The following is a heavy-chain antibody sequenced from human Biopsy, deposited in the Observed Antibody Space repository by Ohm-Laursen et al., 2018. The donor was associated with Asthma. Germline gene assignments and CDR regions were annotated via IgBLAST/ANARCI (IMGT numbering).Heavy chain of an antibody. V-gene: IGHV1-69*13. Sequence: GASVKVSCKSLGGTLNTYVIGWVRQAPGQGLEWMGGINSVFGTTTYPQKFQDRVTITVDDSTSTVYMELSSLRSEDTAVYYCARKAGSCISRTCYSLDFWGQGTLVTVSS. J-gene: IGHJ4*02. CDR3: ARKAGSCISRTCYSLDF. CDR2: INSVFGTT. CDR1: GGTLNTYV. D-gene: IGHD2-2*01.